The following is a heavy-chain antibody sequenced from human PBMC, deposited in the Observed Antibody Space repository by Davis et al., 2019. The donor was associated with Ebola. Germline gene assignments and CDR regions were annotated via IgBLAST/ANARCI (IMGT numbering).Heavy chain of an antibody. J-gene: IGHJ6*02. V-gene: IGHV1-69*04. CDR3: AREGAVAGTLVVPHYYYYGMDV. CDR2: IIPILGIA. D-gene: IGHD6-19*01. Sequence: AASVKVSCKASGGTFSSYAISWVRQAPGQGLEWMGRIIPILGIANYAQKFQGRVTITADKSTSTAYMELSSLRSEDTAVYYCAREGAVAGTLVVPHYYYYGMDVWGQGTTVTVSS. CDR1: GGTFSSYA.